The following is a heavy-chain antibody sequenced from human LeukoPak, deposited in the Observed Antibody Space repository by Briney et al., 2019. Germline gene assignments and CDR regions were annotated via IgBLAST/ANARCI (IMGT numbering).Heavy chain of an antibody. V-gene: IGHV5-51*01. CDR2: IYPDDSDT. CDR3: ARSSSNYNY. J-gene: IGHJ4*02. Sequence: GESLKIPCKGSGYSFTTYWIGWVRQMPGKGLEWMGIIYPDDSDTRYSPSFQGQVTISADKSISTAYLQWSSLRASDTAMYYCARSSSNYNYWGQGTLVTVSS. D-gene: IGHD6-13*01. CDR1: GYSFTTYW.